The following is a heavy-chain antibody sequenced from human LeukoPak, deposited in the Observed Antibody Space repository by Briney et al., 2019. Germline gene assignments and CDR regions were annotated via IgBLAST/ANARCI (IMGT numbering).Heavy chain of an antibody. CDR2: IIPIFGTA. CDR1: GGTFSSYA. D-gene: IGHD3-10*01. Sequence: ASVKVSCKASGGTFSSYAISWVRQAPGQGLEWMGGIIPIFGTANYAQKFQGRVTITADESTSTAYMELSSLRSEDTAVYYCARAPSGFTYGPGDHWGQGTLVTVSS. J-gene: IGHJ4*02. V-gene: IGHV1-69*01. CDR3: ARAPSGFTYGPGDH.